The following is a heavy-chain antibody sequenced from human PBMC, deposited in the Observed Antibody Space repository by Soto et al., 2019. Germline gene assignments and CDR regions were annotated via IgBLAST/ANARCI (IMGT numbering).Heavy chain of an antibody. CDR1: GFTFSSYS. Sequence: PGGSLRLSCAASGFTFSSYSMNWVRQAPGKGLEWVSYISSSSSTIYYADSVKGRFTISSDNAKNSLYLQMNSLRDEDTAVYYCARLDSSGYYCEYWGQGTLVTVSS. V-gene: IGHV3-48*02. CDR3: ARLDSSGYYCEY. D-gene: IGHD3-22*01. J-gene: IGHJ4*02. CDR2: ISSSSSTI.